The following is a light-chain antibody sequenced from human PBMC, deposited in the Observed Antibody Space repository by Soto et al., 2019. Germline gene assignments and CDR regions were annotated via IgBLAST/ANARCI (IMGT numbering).Light chain of an antibody. CDR2: DVT. J-gene: IGLJ3*02. CDR3: ASYTTTGTVL. CDR1: NSDIGGFDS. Sequence: QSALTQPASVSGSPGQSITISCTGTNSDIGGFDSVSWFQQHPGEAPKLMIYDVTNRPSGISNRFSGSKFDNTASLTISGLQAEDEADYYCASYTTTGTVLFGAGTKLPGL. V-gene: IGLV2-14*03.